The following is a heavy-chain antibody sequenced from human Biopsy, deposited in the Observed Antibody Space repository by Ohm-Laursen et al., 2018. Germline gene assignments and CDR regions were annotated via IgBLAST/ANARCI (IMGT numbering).Heavy chain of an antibody. CDR2: IYNSEPT. V-gene: IGHV4-39*01. CDR3: ARHPTGFWFDP. Sequence: SDTLSLTCTVSGDSISTSTTYYWAWLRQPPGKGLVWLGSIYNSEPTFYTPSLKSRVAISVDPSTNQFSLRVSTVTAADTALYYCARHPTGFWFDPWGHGTLVTVSS. J-gene: IGHJ5*02. CDR1: GDSISTSTTYY.